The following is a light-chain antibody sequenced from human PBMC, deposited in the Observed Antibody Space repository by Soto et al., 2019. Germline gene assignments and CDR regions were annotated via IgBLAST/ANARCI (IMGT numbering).Light chain of an antibody. Sequence: QSALTQPASVSGSPGQSITISCTGTSSDVGGYNYVSWYQQHPGKAPKLIIYAVTNRPSGVSIRFSGSKSGNTASLTISGLQAEDEADYYCCSYTSSTTYVFGPGTKVTGL. V-gene: IGLV2-14*01. J-gene: IGLJ1*01. CDR2: AVT. CDR1: SSDVGGYNY. CDR3: CSYTSSTTYV.